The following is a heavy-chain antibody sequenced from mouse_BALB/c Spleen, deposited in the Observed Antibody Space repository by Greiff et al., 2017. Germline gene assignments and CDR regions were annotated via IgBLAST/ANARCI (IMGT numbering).Heavy chain of an antibody. CDR3: ARAAYFDY. Sequence: EVQVVESGGGLVKPGGSLKLSCAASGFTFSSYAMSWVRQTPEKRLEWVASISSGGSTYYPDSVKGRFTISRDNARNILYLQMSSLRSEDTAMYYCARAAYFDYWGQDTTLTVSS. CDR2: ISSGGST. J-gene: IGHJ2*01. CDR1: GFTFSSYA. V-gene: IGHV5-6-5*01.